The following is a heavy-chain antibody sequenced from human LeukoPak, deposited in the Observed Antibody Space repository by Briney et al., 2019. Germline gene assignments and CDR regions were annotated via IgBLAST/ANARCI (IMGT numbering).Heavy chain of an antibody. D-gene: IGHD3-10*01. CDR2: INPNSGGT. CDR3: ARSAAYYGSGSYQGYYYYYMDV. Sequence: ASVKVSCKASGYTFTVYYMHWVRQAPGQGLEWMGWINPNSGGTNYAQKFQGRVTMTRDTSISTAYMELRSLRSDDTAVYYCARSAAYYGSGSYQGYYYYYMDVWGKGTTVTVSS. V-gene: IGHV1-2*02. J-gene: IGHJ6*03. CDR1: GYTFTVYY.